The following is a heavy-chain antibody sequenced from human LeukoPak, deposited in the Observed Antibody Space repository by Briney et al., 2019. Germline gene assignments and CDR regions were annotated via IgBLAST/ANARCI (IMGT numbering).Heavy chain of an antibody. CDR2: IYYSGST. CDR1: GGSISSSSYY. CDR3: ARSAAQGSSLYFGY. V-gene: IGHV4-39*01. Sequence: SETLSLTCTVSGGSISSSSYYWGWIRQPPGKGLEWIGSIYYSGSTYYNPSLKSRVTISVDTSRNQFSLKLSSVTAADTAVYYCARSAAQGSSLYFGYWGQGTLVTVSS. D-gene: IGHD6-6*01. J-gene: IGHJ4*02.